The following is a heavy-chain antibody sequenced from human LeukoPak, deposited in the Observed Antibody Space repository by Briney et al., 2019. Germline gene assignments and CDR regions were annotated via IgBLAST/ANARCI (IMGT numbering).Heavy chain of an antibody. V-gene: IGHV4-34*01. CDR2: INHSGST. CDR3: ARAVAGFHHREYGMDV. Sequence: SETLSLTSAVYGGSFSGYYWSWIRQPPGKGLEWIGEINHSGSTNYNPSLKSRVTISVDMSKNQFSLKLSSVTAADTAVYYCARAVAGFHHREYGMDVWGQGTTVTVSS. J-gene: IGHJ6*02. CDR1: GGSFSGYY. D-gene: IGHD6-19*01.